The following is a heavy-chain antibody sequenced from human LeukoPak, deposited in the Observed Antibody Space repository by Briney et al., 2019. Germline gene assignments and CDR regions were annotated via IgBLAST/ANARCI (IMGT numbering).Heavy chain of an antibody. D-gene: IGHD3-10*01. J-gene: IGHJ4*02. CDR1: GFTFSNYW. CDR2: IKQDGSEK. Sequence: GGSLRLSCAASGFTFSNYWLTWVRQAPGQGLEWVANIKQDGSEKHYVDSVKGRFTISRDNSKNTLYLEMNSLRAEDTAVYYCAKDLLTDYYGLIGNWGQGTLVTVSS. V-gene: IGHV3-7*03. CDR3: AKDLLTDYYGLIGN.